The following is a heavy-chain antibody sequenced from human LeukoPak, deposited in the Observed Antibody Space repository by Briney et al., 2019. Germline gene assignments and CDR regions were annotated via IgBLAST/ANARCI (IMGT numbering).Heavy chain of an antibody. D-gene: IGHD3-16*01. J-gene: IGHJ5*02. Sequence: ESLKISCKGSGYSFTSYWIGWVRQMPGKGLEWMGIIYPGDSDTRYSPSFQGLVTISADKSISTAYLQWSSLKASDTAIYFCARGGLISSPWFDPWGQGTLVTVSS. CDR3: ARGGLISSPWFDP. CDR2: IYPGDSDT. CDR1: GYSFTSYW. V-gene: IGHV5-51*01.